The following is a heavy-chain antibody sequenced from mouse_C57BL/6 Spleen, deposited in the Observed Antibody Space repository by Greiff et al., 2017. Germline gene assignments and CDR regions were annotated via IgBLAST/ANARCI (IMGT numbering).Heavy chain of an antibody. D-gene: IGHD2-4*01. CDR3: ARCYDYPYYYAMDY. CDR1: GYTFTSYW. CDR2: IHPNSGST. J-gene: IGHJ4*01. Sequence: QVQLQQPGAELVKPGASVKLSCKASGYTFTSYWMHWVKQRPGQGLEWIGMIHPNSGSTNYNEKFKSKATLTVDKSSSTACMQLSSLTSEDSAVYYCARCYDYPYYYAMDYWGQGTSVTVSS. V-gene: IGHV1-64*01.